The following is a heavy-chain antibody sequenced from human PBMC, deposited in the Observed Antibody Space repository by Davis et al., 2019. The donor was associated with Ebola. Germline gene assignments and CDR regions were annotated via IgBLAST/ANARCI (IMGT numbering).Heavy chain of an antibody. CDR1: GGSISSYY. D-gene: IGHD3-16*01. CDR2: IYYSGNT. CDR3: ARGDDYPFYMDV. Sequence: SETLSLTCTVPGGSISSYYWSWIRQPPGKGLEWIGYIYYSGNTNYNPSLKSRVTISVDTSKSQFSLKLSSVTAADTAVYYCARGDDYPFYMDVWGKGTTVTVSS. J-gene: IGHJ6*04. V-gene: IGHV4-59*01.